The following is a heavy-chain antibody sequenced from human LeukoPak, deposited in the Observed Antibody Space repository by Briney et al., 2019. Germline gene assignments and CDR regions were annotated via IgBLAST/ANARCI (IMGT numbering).Heavy chain of an antibody. CDR2: IYHSGST. CDR3: AREGAYSSSPGNHQETDY. D-gene: IGHD6-13*01. J-gene: IGHJ4*02. Sequence: SETLSLTCTVSGYSISSGYYWGWIRQPPGKGLEWIGSIYHSGSTYYNPSLKSRVTISVDTSKNQFSLKLSSVTAADTAVYYCAREGAYSSSPGNHQETDYWGQGTLVTVSS. V-gene: IGHV4-38-2*02. CDR1: GYSISSGYY.